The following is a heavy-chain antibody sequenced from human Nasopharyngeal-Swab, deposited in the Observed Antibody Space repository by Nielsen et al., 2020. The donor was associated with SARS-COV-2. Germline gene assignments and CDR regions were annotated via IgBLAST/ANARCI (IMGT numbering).Heavy chain of an antibody. CDR1: GYSISSNYY. Sequence: SATLSLTCSVSGYSISSNYYWGWIRQPPGKGLEWIGNIYHSGSTNYNPSLKSRVTISVDTSKNQFSLKLNSVTAADTAVYYCARDAYYDVWGDYSYGLDVWGHGATVTVSS. CDR3: ARDAYYDVWGDYSYGLDV. J-gene: IGHJ6*02. V-gene: IGHV4-38-2*02. CDR2: IYHSGST. D-gene: IGHD3-3*01.